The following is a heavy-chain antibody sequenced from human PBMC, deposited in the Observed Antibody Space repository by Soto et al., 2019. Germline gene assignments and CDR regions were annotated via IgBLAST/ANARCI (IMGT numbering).Heavy chain of an antibody. CDR3: VRDRTVTVFGVVIAPFDY. Sequence: ASVKVSCKASGYTFSYFGISWVRLAPGQGLEWMGWISGHNGETKYAEKFQGRATMTTDTSTSTAYIELRSLRIDDTAIYYCVRDRTVTVFGVVIAPFDYWGQGTPVTVS. D-gene: IGHD3-16*02. CDR2: ISGHNGET. V-gene: IGHV1-18*01. CDR1: GYTFSYFG. J-gene: IGHJ4*02.